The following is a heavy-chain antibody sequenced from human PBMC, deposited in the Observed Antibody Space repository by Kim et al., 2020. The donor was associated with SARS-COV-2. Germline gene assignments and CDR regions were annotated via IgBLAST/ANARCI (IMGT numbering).Heavy chain of an antibody. Sequence: KTRVTISVDTSKNQFALKLSSVTAADTAVYYCARDLRGSGWYKGGSWFDPWGQGTLVTVSS. D-gene: IGHD6-19*01. CDR3: ARDLRGSGWYKGGSWFDP. J-gene: IGHJ5*02. V-gene: IGHV4-39*06.